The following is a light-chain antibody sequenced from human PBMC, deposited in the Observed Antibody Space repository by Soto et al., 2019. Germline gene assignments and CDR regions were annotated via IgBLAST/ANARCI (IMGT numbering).Light chain of an antibody. V-gene: IGKV1-27*01. CDR3: QEYDSAPLT. CDR1: QDISNY. J-gene: IGKJ4*01. CDR2: AAS. Sequence: DIQMTQSPSSLSASVGDRVTITCRASQDISNYLAWYQQKPGKVPKLLISAASTLQSGVPSRFSGSGSGADFTLSISSLQAEDVATYYCQEYDSAPLTFGGGTKVEIK.